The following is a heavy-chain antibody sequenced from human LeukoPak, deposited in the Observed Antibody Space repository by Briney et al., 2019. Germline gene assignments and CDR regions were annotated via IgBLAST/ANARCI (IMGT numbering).Heavy chain of an antibody. CDR1: GGSFSGYY. J-gene: IGHJ4*02. V-gene: IGHV4-34*01. D-gene: IGHD6-13*01. Sequence: SETLSLTCAVYGGSFSGYYWSWIRQPPGKGLERIGEITHNGTTTYNPSLKSRVTLSVDTSTNEFSLKLSSVTGADTAVYYCRRVAHSSSWYFFDSWGQGTLVTVSS. CDR2: ITHNGTT. CDR3: RRVAHSSSWYFFDS.